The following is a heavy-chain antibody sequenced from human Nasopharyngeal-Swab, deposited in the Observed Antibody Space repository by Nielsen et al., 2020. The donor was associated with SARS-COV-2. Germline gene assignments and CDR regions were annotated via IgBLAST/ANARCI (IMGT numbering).Heavy chain of an antibody. CDR1: GFIFSSYW. CDR3: ARESIAAAGPGMDV. V-gene: IGHV3-74*01. CDR2: IKSDGSST. D-gene: IGHD6-13*01. Sequence: GGSLRLSCAASGFIFSSYWMHWVRQAPGKGLVWVSRIKSDGSSTSYADSVKGRFTISRDNAKNTLFLQMNSLRAEDTAVYYCARESIAAAGPGMDVWGQGTTVTDSS. J-gene: IGHJ6*02.